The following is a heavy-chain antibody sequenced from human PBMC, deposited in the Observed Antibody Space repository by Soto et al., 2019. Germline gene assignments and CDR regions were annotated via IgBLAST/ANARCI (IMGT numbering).Heavy chain of an antibody. Sequence: PSETLSLTCAVSGYSISSGYYWGWIRQPPGKGLEWVGSIFHSGSTYYNPSLKSRITISIDTSENQFSLRLSSVTAADTAVYYCARGRDSNSYYGLDVRGQGTTVTVSS. V-gene: IGHV4-38-2*01. CDR3: ARGRDSNSYYGLDV. J-gene: IGHJ6*02. CDR1: GYSISSGYY. CDR2: IFHSGST. D-gene: IGHD4-4*01.